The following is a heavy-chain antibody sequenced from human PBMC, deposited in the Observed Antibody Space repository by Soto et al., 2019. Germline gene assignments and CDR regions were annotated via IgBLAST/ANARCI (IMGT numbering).Heavy chain of an antibody. CDR1: GYTFTTYA. CDR2: IDAGNGNT. D-gene: IGHD5-12*01. CDR3: ARQASAGYNYAY. Sequence: QVQLVQSGAEVKKPGASVKVSCKASGYTFTTYAMHWVRQAPGQGLEWMGWIDAGNGNTKTSQKYRGRVTFARDTSPSKAYREMRSLRSETTAVYYWARQASAGYNYAYGGQGPWVTVSS. J-gene: IGHJ4*02. V-gene: IGHV1-3*01.